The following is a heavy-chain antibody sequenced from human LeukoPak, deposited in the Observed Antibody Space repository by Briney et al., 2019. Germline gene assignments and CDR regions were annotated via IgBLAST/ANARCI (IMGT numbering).Heavy chain of an antibody. V-gene: IGHV3-11*01. CDR1: GFTFSDYY. CDR3: VKGGRYSNMPLDY. D-gene: IGHD6-13*01. CDR2: ISSSGSTI. Sequence: PGGSLRLSCAASGFTFSDYYMSWIRQAPGKGLEWVSYISSSGSTIYYADSAKGRFTISRDNSKNTLYLQMNGLRVDDTAVYYCVKGGRYSNMPLDYWGQGTLVTVSS. J-gene: IGHJ4*02.